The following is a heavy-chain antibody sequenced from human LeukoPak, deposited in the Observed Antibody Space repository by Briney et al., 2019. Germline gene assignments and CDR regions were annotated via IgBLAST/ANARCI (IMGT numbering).Heavy chain of an antibody. V-gene: IGHV4-59*01. CDR1: GGSISSYY. Sequence: SETLSLTCTVSGGSISSYYWSWIRQPPGKGLEWIGYIYYSGSTNYNPSLKSRVTISVDTSKNQFSLKLSSVTAADTAVYYCARDIAAAGPYYYGMDVWGQGTTVTVSS. D-gene: IGHD6-13*01. CDR3: ARDIAAAGPYYYGMDV. J-gene: IGHJ6*02. CDR2: IYYSGST.